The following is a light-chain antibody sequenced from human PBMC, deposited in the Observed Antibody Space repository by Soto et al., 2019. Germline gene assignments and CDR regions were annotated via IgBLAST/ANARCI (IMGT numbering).Light chain of an antibody. V-gene: IGKV3-20*01. Sequence: VLTQSAGTLCLSPGEGATLSCRASQGFSSSSLAWYQQRPGQATRILXXGKXSRGTGIPDRFSGSGSGTDFTLTLSRLEPEEFALYFCQRYGSSPLITFGQGTRLEIK. J-gene: IGKJ5*01. CDR2: GKX. CDR3: QRYGSSPLIT. CDR1: QGFSSSS.